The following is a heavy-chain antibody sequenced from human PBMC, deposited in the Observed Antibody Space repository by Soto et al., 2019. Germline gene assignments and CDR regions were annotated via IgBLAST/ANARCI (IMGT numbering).Heavy chain of an antibody. CDR1: GFTFSSYG. Sequence: GGSLRLSCAASGFTFSSYGMYWVRQAPGKGLEWVAVIWYDGSNKYYADSVKGRFTISRDNSKNTLYLQMNSLRAEDTAVYYCARDSYDSSGYYYFQHWGQGTLVTVSS. V-gene: IGHV3-33*01. J-gene: IGHJ1*01. D-gene: IGHD3-22*01. CDR2: IWYDGSNK. CDR3: ARDSYDSSGYYYFQH.